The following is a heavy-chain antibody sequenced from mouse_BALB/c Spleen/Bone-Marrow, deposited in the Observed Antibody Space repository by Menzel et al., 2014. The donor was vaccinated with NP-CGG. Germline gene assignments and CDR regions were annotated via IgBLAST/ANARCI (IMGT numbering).Heavy chain of an antibody. V-gene: IGHV1-4*01. CDR2: VNPRSGYA. J-gene: IGHJ2*01. CDR3: ARPKGFALDY. CDR1: GYTFTDYT. Sequence: GAELASPGASVKMSCKASGYTFTDYTIQWVKQRPGQGLEWIGYVNPRSGYANYNQKFKDKATLTADKSSSTAFMQLSSLTSEDSAVYYCARPKGFALDYWGQGTALTVSS.